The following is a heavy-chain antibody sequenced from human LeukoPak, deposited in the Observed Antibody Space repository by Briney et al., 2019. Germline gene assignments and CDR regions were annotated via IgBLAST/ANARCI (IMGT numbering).Heavy chain of an antibody. CDR3: ARRAGEYSHPYDY. Sequence: PGGSLRLSRAASGFTFSSYAMSWVRQAPGKGLEWVSFIYSGGNTHYSDSVKGRFTISRDNSKNTLYLQMNSLRAEDTAVYYCARRAGEYSHPYDYWGQGTLVTVSS. J-gene: IGHJ4*02. CDR1: GFTFSSYA. CDR2: IYSGGNT. D-gene: IGHD4-17*01. V-gene: IGHV3-23*05.